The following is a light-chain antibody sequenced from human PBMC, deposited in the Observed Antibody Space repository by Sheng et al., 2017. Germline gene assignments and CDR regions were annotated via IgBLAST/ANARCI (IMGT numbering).Light chain of an antibody. CDR1: QSVLYWSSNKNY. J-gene: IGKJ1*01. Sequence: DIVMTQSPDSLAVSLGEWATINCKSSQSVLYWSSNKNYLAWYQQKPGQPPKLLIYWASTRESGVSERFSGSGSVTDFTLSISSLQAEDVAVYFCQQYYSSPPTFGQGTKVEI. CDR3: QQYYSSPPT. V-gene: IGKV4-1*01. CDR2: WAS.